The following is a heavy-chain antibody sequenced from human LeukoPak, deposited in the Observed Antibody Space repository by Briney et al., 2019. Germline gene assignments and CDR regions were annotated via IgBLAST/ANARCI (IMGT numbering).Heavy chain of an antibody. CDR2: IKRKTDGGTT. J-gene: IGHJ4*02. D-gene: IGHD4-23*01. Sequence: GGSLRLSCAASGFTFSNALMSWVRQAPGKGLEWVGRIKRKTDGGTTDYAAPVKDRFTISRDDSKNTLYLQMNSLKTADTALYYCASDVDGGNPFDNWGQGTLVTVSS. V-gene: IGHV3-15*01. CDR1: GFTFSNAL. CDR3: ASDVDGGNPFDN.